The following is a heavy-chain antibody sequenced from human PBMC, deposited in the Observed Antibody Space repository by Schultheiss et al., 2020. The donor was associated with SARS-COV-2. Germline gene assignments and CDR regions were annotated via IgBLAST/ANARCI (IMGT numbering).Heavy chain of an antibody. CDR3: ARHNGMDV. Sequence: SETLSLTCAVYGGSFSGYYWTWIRQSPGKGLEWIGYIYFSGSTDYNPSLSSRVTMSLDASKNQFSLKLSSVTAADTAVYYCARHNGMDVWGQGTMVTVSS. CDR2: IYFSGST. CDR1: GGSFSGYY. J-gene: IGHJ6*02. V-gene: IGHV4-59*01.